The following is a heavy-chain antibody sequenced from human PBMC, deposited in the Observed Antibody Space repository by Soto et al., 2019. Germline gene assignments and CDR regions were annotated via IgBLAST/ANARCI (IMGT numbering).Heavy chain of an antibody. J-gene: IGHJ4*02. D-gene: IGHD3-16*02. CDR3: ASRGRDYVWGSYRPAYFDY. Sequence: SETLSLTCAVYGGSFSGYYWSWIRQPPGKGLEWIGEINHSGSTNYNPSLKSRVTISVDTSRNQFSLKLSSVTAADTAVYYCASRGRDYVWGSYRPAYFDYWGQGTLVTVSS. CDR2: INHSGST. CDR1: GGSFSGYY. V-gene: IGHV4-34*01.